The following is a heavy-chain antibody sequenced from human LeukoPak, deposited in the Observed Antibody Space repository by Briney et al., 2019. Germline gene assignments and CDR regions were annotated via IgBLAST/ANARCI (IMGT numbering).Heavy chain of an antibody. J-gene: IGHJ4*02. CDR3: AKSRYGSGSYCDY. Sequence: GGSLRLSXAASGFTFSSYAMSWVRQAAGKGLEWVSAISGSGGSTYYADSVEGRFTISRDNSKNTLYLKMNSLRAEDTAVYYCAKSRYGSGSYCDYWGQGTLVTVSS. D-gene: IGHD3-10*01. V-gene: IGHV3-23*01. CDR2: ISGSGGST. CDR1: GFTFSSYA.